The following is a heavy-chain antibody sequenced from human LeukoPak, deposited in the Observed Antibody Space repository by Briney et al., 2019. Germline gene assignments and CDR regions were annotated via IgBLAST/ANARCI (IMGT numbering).Heavy chain of an antibody. Sequence: SQTLSLTCAISGDSVSSNSVTWNWIRQSPSRGLEWLGRTYYRSTWYTDYAVSVSGRITVNPDTSKNQFSLHLNSVPPEDTAVYYCARRLTQYDCFDPWGQGILVTVSS. CDR3: ARRLTQYDCFDP. V-gene: IGHV6-1*01. CDR2: TYYRSTWYT. D-gene: IGHD2-2*01. CDR1: GDSVSSNSVT. J-gene: IGHJ5*02.